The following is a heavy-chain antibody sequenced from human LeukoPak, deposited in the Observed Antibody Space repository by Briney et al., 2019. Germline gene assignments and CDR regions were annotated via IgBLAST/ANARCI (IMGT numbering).Heavy chain of an antibody. CDR3: ARDYGDARLIVIPTGWFDP. Sequence: GGSLRLSCAASGFTFSTSGIHWVRQAPGKGLEWVSYIPYDGSNKCYADSVKGRFTISRDNSKNALYLQMNSLRAEDTAVYYCARDYGDARLIVIPTGWFDPWGQGTLVTVSS. CDR1: GFTFSTSG. D-gene: IGHD4-17*01. J-gene: IGHJ5*02. CDR2: IPYDGSNK. V-gene: IGHV3-30*02.